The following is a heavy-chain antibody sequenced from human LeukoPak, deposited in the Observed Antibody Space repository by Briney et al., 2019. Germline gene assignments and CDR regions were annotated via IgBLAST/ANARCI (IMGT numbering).Heavy chain of an antibody. V-gene: IGHV3-21*01. CDR2: ISSSSSYI. CDR3: ARATYPRTYYDILTGYYGSYYYYYYMDV. CDR1: GFTFSSYS. Sequence: GGSLRLSCVGSGFTFSSYSMNWVRQAPGKGLEWVSSISSSSSYIYYADSVKGRFTISRDNAKNSLYLQMNSLRAEDTAVYYCARATYPRTYYDILTGYYGSYYYYYYMDVWGKGTTVTISS. J-gene: IGHJ6*03. D-gene: IGHD3-9*01.